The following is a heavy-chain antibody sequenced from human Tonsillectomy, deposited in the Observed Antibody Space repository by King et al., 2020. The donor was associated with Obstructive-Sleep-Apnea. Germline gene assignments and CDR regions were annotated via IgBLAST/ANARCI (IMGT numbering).Heavy chain of an antibody. CDR2: IDPSDSYT. D-gene: IGHD3-3*01. Sequence: QLVQSGAEVKKPGESLMISCKWSEYSFTSYCISWGRQMPGKGLEWMGSIDPSDSYTNYRTTFQGHVTISADKSINTACLQWSTLKASDTAMYFCARLDYWSGDDDFDIWGQGTLVTVSS. CDR1: EYSFTSYC. J-gene: IGHJ3*02. V-gene: IGHV5-10-1*03. CDR3: ARLDYWSGDDDFDI.